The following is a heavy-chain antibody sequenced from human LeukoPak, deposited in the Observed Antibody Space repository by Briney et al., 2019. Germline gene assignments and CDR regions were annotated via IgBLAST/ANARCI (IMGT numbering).Heavy chain of an antibody. CDR2: IIPIFGTA. CDR1: GGTFSSYA. D-gene: IGHD3-22*01. J-gene: IGHJ3*02. Sequence: SVKVSCKASGGTFSSYAISWVRQAPGQGLEWMGGIIPIFGTANYAQKFQGRVTITTDESTSTAYMELSSLRSEDTAVYYCATKEITMIAVRVYDAFDIWGQGTMVTVSS. CDR3: ATKEITMIAVRVYDAFDI. V-gene: IGHV1-69*05.